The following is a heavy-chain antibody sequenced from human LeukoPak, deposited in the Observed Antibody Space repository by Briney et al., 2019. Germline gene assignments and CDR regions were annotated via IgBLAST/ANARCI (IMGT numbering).Heavy chain of an antibody. J-gene: IGHJ4*02. D-gene: IGHD4-17*01. V-gene: IGHV3-7*01. CDR1: GFTFSSYW. CDR2: IKQDGSEK. CDR3: ARDLDGDYLNDYFDY. Sequence: GGSLRLSCAASGFTFSSYWMSWVRQAPGKGLEWVANIKQDGSEKYYVDSVKGRFTISRDNAKNSLYLQMNSLRAEDTAVFYCARDLDGDYLNDYFDYWGQGTLVIVSS.